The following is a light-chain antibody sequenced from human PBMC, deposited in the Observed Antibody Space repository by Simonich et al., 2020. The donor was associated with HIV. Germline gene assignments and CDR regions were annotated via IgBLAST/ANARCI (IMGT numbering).Light chain of an antibody. Sequence: DIVMTQSPDSLAVSLGERATINCKSSQSVLYSSNNKNYLVWYQQKPGQPPKLLIYGASTRESGVPDRYSGSGSGTDFTLTISNLQAEDVAVYYCQQYYSTPRTFGQGTKVEIK. CDR3: QQYYSTPRT. CDR2: GAS. CDR1: QSVLYSSNNKNY. J-gene: IGKJ1*01. V-gene: IGKV4-1*01.